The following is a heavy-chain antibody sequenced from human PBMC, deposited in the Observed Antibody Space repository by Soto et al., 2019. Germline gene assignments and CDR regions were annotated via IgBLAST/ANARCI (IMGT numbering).Heavy chain of an antibody. J-gene: IGHJ4*02. CDR2: IWYDGSKT. CDR3: ARGAFSWDEATYYFGH. D-gene: IGHD6-13*01. Sequence: QVQLVESGGGVVQPGRPLRLSCATSGFTFSSYGMFWVRQAPGKGLEWVALIWYDGSKTKYADSVKGRFTISRDNPKNTLYLQMNNLTTEDTAVYYCARGAFSWDEATYYFGHWGLGNLVTVSS. V-gene: IGHV3-33*01. CDR1: GFTFSSYG.